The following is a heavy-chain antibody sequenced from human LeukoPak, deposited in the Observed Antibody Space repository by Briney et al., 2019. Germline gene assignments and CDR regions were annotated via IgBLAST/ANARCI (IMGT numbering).Heavy chain of an antibody. V-gene: IGHV1-18*01. CDR1: GYTFTSYG. D-gene: IGHD5-12*01. CDR2: ISAYNGNA. J-gene: IGHJ4*02. CDR3: ARDRERVVATMGYY. Sequence: ASVKVSCKASGYTFTSYGISWVRQAPGQGLEWMGWISAYNGNANYAQKLQGRVTMTTDTSTSTAYMELRSLRSDDTAVYYCARDRERVVATMGYYWGQGTLVTVSS.